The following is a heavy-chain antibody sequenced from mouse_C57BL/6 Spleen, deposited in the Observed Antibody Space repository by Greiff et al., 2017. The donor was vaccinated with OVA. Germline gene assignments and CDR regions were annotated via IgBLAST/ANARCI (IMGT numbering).Heavy chain of an antibody. V-gene: IGHV5-12*01. CDR3: ARQREYYFDY. CDR1: GFTFSDYY. CDR2: ISNGGGST. Sequence: EVKVVESGGGLVQPGGSLKLSCAASGFTFSDYYMYWVRQTPEKRLEWVAYISNGGGSTYYPDTVKGRFTISRDNAKNTLYLQMSRLKSADTAMYYCARQREYYFDYWGQGTTLTVSS. J-gene: IGHJ2*01.